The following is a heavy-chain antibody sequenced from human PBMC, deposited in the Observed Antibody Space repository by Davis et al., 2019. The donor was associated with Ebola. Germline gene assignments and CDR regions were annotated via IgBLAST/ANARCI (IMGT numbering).Heavy chain of an antibody. J-gene: IGHJ4*02. CDR3: ARGPTYYDILTGPSVETFDY. CDR2: ISSSSSYI. D-gene: IGHD3-9*01. Sequence: GGSLRLSCAASGFTFSSYSMNWVRQAPGKGLEWVSSISSSSSYIYYADSVKGRFTISRDNAKNSLYLQMNSLRAEDTAVYYCARGPTYYDILTGPSVETFDYWGQGPLVTVSS. CDR1: GFTFSSYS. V-gene: IGHV3-21*01.